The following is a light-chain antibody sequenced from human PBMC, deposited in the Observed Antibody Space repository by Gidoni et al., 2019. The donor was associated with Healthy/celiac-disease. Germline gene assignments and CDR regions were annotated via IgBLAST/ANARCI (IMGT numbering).Light chain of an antibody. J-gene: IGKJ1*01. V-gene: IGKV1-8*01. CDR1: QGIRRY. CDR2: AAS. CDR3: QQYYSYPWT. Sequence: AIRMTQSPSSLSASTGDRVTITCRASQGIRRYLAWYQQKPGKAPKLLIYAASTLPSGVPSRFSGSGSGTDFTLTISCLQSEDFATYYCQQYYSYPWTFVQGTKVEIK.